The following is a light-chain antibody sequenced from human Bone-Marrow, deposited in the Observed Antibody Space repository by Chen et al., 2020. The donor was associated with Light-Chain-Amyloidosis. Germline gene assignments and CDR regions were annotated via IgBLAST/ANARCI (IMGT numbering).Light chain of an antibody. J-gene: IGLJ2*01. V-gene: IGLV3-25*03. CDR3: QSADSSGTYEVI. CDR2: RDP. CDR1: DLPTKY. Sequence: SYELTQPPSVSVSPGQTARITCSGDDLPTKYAYWYQQKPGQAPVLVIHRDPERPSGSSERFSGYSSGTTATLNIIGAQAGDEADYHWQSADSSGTYEVIVGGGTKLTVL.